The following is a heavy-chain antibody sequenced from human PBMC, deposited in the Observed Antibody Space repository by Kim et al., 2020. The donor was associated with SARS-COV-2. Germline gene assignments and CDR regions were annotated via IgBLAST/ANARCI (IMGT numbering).Heavy chain of an antibody. D-gene: IGHD3-22*01. Sequence: GGSLRLSCAASGFTFSSYGMHWVRQAPGKGLEWVAVIWYDGSNKYYADSVKGRFTISRDNSKNTLYLQMNSLRAEDTAVYYCARGPLRLKYYYDSSGYLGVDYWGQGTLVTVSS. CDR1: GFTFSSYG. J-gene: IGHJ4*02. CDR2: IWYDGSNK. CDR3: ARGPLRLKYYYDSSGYLGVDY. V-gene: IGHV3-33*01.